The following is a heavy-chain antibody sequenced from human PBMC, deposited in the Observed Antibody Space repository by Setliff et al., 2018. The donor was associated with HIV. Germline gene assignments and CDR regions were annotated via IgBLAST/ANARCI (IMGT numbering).Heavy chain of an antibody. CDR2: ISAYNGNT. V-gene: IGHV1-18*01. CDR3: ARDDPLYYDSSGYYYVVAFDI. CDR1: GYTFTSYG. J-gene: IGHJ3*02. Sequence: ASVKVSCKASGYTFTSYGISWVRQAPGQGLEWMGWISAYNGNTNYAQKLQGRVTMTTDTSTSTACMELRSLRSDDTAVYYCARDDPLYYDSSGYYYVVAFDIWGQGTMVTVSS. D-gene: IGHD3-22*01.